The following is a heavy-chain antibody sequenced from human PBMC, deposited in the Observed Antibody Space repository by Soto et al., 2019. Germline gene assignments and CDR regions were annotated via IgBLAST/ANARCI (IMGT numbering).Heavy chain of an antibody. J-gene: IGHJ2*01. CDR2: IYPGDSDT. CDR3: ARPEIRSDWYFDL. V-gene: IGHV5-51*01. Sequence: GESLKISCKGSGYSFTSYWIGWVRQMPGKGLEWMGIIYPGDSDTRYSPSFQGHVTISADKSISTAYLQWSSLKASDTAMYYCARPEIRSDWYFDLWGRGTLVTVSS. CDR1: GYSFTSYW. D-gene: IGHD3-16*02.